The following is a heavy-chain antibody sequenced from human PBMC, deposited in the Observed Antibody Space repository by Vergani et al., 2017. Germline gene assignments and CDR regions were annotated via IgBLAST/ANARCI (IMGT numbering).Heavy chain of an antibody. D-gene: IGHD3-9*01. V-gene: IGHV1-18*04. CDR2: ISAYNGNT. CDR3: ARCKIILTGYYDDYYYMDV. J-gene: IGHJ6*03. Sequence: QVQLVQSGAEVKKPGASVKVSCKASGYTFTGYYMHWVRQAPGQGLEWMGWISAYNGNTNYAQKLQGRVTMTTDTSTSTAYMELRSLRSDDTAVYYCARCKIILTGYYDDYYYMDVWGKGTTVTVSS. CDR1: GYTFTGYY.